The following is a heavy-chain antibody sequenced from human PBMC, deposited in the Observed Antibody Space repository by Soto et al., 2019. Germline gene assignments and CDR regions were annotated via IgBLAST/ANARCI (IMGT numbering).Heavy chain of an antibody. J-gene: IGHJ4*02. CDR2: ITSDGRT. CDR3: AKDYSTVTTDPLSVVLFDY. V-gene: IGHV3-23*01. Sequence: VGSLRLSGAASGFTFSSYAMSWVRQAPGKGLEWVSIITSDGRTYYADSVKGRFTISRDNSKNTVYLQMNSLRAEDTAVYYCAKDYSTVTTDPLSVVLFDYWGQGALVTVSS. D-gene: IGHD4-17*01. CDR1: GFTFSSYA.